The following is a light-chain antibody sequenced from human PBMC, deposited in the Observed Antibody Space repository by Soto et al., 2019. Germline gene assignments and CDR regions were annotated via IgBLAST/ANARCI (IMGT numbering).Light chain of an antibody. CDR2: DVS. J-gene: IGLJ1*01. CDR1: SSDVGGYNY. V-gene: IGLV2-14*01. CDR3: SSYTVTSTLPCV. Sequence: QSALTQPASVSGSPGQSFTISCTGTSSDVGGYNYVSWYQQHPGKAPKVLIYDVSDRPSGLSNRFSGSNSGNTASLTISGLRGEDEADYSCSSYTVTSTLPCVFGTEVKLTVL.